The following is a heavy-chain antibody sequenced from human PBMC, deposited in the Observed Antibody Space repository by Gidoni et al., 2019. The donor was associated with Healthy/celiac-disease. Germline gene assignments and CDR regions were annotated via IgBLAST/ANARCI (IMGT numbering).Heavy chain of an antibody. J-gene: IGHJ4*02. Sequence: QVQRVQSGAEVKKPGASGKVSCKVSGYTHTELSMHWVRQAPGKGLEWMGGFAPEDGETIYAQKFPCRVTMTEDTSTDTAYMELSSLRSEDTAVYYCATDSYSSSTTFDYWGQGTLVTVSS. D-gene: IGHD6-6*01. CDR2: FAPEDGET. V-gene: IGHV1-24*01. CDR3: ATDSYSSSTTFDY. CDR1: GYTHTELS.